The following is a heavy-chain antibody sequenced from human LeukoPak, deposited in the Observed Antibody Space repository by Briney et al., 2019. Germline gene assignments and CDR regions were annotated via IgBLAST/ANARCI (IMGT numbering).Heavy chain of an antibody. CDR2: IIPILGIA. CDR3: ARNAGNKYYYDSSGYYVDY. CDR1: GGTFSSYG. Sequence: ASVKVSCKASGGTFSSYGISWVRQAPGQGLEWMGRIIPILGIANYAQKFQARVTITADKSTSTAYMELSSLRSEDTAVYYCARNAGNKYYYDSSGYYVDYWGQGTLVTVSS. J-gene: IGHJ4*02. D-gene: IGHD3-22*01. V-gene: IGHV1-69*04.